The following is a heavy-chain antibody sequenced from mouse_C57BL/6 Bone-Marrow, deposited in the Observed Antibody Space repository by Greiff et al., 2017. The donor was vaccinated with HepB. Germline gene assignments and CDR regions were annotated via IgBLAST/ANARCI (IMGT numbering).Heavy chain of an antibody. J-gene: IGHJ4*01. CDR2: INPSSGYT. CDR3: AGDYYYAMDY. Sequence: QVQLQQSGAELARPGASVKMSCKASGYTFTSYTMHWVKQRPGQGLEWIGYINPSSGYTKYNQKFKDKATLTADKSSSTAYMQLSRLTSEDSAVYYCAGDYYYAMDYWGQGTSVTVSS. CDR1: GYTFTSYT. V-gene: IGHV1-4*01.